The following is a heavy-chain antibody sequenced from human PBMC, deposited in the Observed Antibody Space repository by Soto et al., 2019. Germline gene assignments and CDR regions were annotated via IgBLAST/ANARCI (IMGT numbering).Heavy chain of an antibody. V-gene: IGHV1-69*13. D-gene: IGHD3-22*01. CDR1: GGTFSSYA. CDR2: IIPIFGTA. Sequence: VASVKVSCKASGGTFSSYAISWVRQAPGQGLEWMGGIIPIFGTANYAQKFQGRVTITADESTSTAYMELSSLRSEDTAVYYCARGRSYYYDSSGPQGYWGQGTLVTVSS. CDR3: ARGRSYYYDSSGPQGY. J-gene: IGHJ4*02.